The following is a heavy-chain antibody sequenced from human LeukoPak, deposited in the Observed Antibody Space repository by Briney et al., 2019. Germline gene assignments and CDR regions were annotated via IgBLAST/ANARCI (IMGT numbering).Heavy chain of an antibody. V-gene: IGHV1-69*04. D-gene: IGHD6-6*01. CDR3: ARDNPEYSSSSWGSYFDY. J-gene: IGHJ4*02. CDR1: GGTFSSYA. CDR2: IIPILGIA. Sequence: ASVKVSCKASGGTFSSYAISWVRQAPGQGLEWMGRIIPILGIANYAQKFQGRVTITADKSTSTAYMELSSLRSEDTAVYYCARDNPEYSSSSWGSYFDYWGQGTLVTVSS.